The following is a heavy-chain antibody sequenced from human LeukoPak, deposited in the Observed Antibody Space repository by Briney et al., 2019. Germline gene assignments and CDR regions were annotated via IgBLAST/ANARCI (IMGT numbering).Heavy chain of an antibody. CDR2: IWYDGSNK. J-gene: IGHJ4*02. CDR1: GFTFSSYG. CDR3: ATQSDSSGVFDY. Sequence: QTGGSLRLSCAASGFTFSSYGMHWVRQAPGKGLEWVAVIWYDGSNKYYADSVKGRFTISRDNSKNTLYLQMNSPRAEDTAVYYCATQSDSSGVFDYWGQGTLVTVSS. V-gene: IGHV3-33*01. D-gene: IGHD6-19*01.